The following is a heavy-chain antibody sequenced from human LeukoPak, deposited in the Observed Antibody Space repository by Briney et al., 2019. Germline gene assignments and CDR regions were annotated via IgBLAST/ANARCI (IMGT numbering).Heavy chain of an antibody. D-gene: IGHD5-24*01. V-gene: IGHV4-39*01. CDR2: IYYSEST. CDR3: ARAVEMATNTFDY. J-gene: IGHJ4*02. Sequence: PSETLSLTCTVSGGSISSSSYYWGWIRQPPGTGLEWIGSIYYSESTYYNPSLKSRVTISVDTSKNQFSLKLSSVAAADTAVYYCARAVEMATNTFDYWGQGTLVTVSS. CDR1: GGSISSSSYY.